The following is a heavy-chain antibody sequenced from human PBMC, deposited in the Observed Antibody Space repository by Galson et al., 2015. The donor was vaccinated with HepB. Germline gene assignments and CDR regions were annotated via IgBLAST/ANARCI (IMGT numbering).Heavy chain of an antibody. D-gene: IGHD6-13*01. CDR2: IWYDGSNK. Sequence: SLRLSCAASGFTFSSYGMHWVRQAPGKGLEWVAVIWYDGSNKYYADSVKGRFTISRDNSKNTLYLQMNSLRAEDTAVYYCAKDTSSWYSHNYYYYGMDVWGQGTTVTVSS. V-gene: IGHV3-33*06. J-gene: IGHJ6*02. CDR3: AKDTSSWYSHNYYYYGMDV. CDR1: GFTFSSYG.